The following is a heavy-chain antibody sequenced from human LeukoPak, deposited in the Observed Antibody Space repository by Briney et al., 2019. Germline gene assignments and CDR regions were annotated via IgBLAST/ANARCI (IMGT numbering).Heavy chain of an antibody. CDR1: GGSISSSSYY. D-gene: IGHD2-8*01. Sequence: SETLSLTCTVSGGSISSSSYYWGWVRQPPGKGLEWIGSIYYSGSTNYNPSLKSRVTISVDTSKNQFSLELSSVTAADTAVYYCARVPHCTNGVCYTSYYYYGMDVWGQGTTVTVSS. V-gene: IGHV4-39*07. J-gene: IGHJ6*02. CDR2: IYYSGST. CDR3: ARVPHCTNGVCYTSYYYYGMDV.